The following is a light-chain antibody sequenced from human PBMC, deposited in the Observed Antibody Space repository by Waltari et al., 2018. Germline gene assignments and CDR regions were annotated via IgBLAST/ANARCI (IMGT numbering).Light chain of an antibody. CDR2: EVS. CDR1: SSDVGSSNR. V-gene: IGLV2-18*02. J-gene: IGLJ2*01. CDR3: SSYRRSNTLV. Sequence: QSALTQPPSVSGSPGQSVTISCTGTSSDVGSSNRVSWYQQPPGTAPKLMIYEVSNRPSGVPDRFSGAKSGNTASLTISGLQAEDEADYYCSSYRRSNTLVFGGGTKLTVL.